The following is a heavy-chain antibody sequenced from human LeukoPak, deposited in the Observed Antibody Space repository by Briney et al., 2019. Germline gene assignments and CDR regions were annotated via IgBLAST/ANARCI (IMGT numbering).Heavy chain of an antibody. V-gene: IGHV1-2*02. CDR2: INPNSGGT. CDR3: AREYGSSSSWTKHDDAFDI. D-gene: IGHD6-13*01. CDR1: GYTFTSYA. J-gene: IGHJ3*02. Sequence: ASVKVSCKASGYTFTSYAMNWVRQAPEQGLEWMGWINPNSGGTNYAQKFQGRVTMTRDTSISTAYMELSRLRSDDTAVYYCAREYGSSSSWTKHDDAFDIWGQGTMVTVSS.